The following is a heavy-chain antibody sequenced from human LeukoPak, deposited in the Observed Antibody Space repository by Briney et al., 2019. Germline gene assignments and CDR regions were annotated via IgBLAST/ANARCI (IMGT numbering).Heavy chain of an antibody. V-gene: IGHV3-9*01. CDR2: INWDSGKT. CDR3: ARGLGRRPYDY. D-gene: IGHD6-25*01. Sequence: PGRSLRLSCAASGFTFHDYGMHWVRQGPGKGLEWVSSINWDSGKTYYGDSVKGRFTISRDNAKNSLYLQMNSLRAEDTAVYYCARGLGRRPYDYWGQGTLVTVSS. CDR1: GFTFHDYG. J-gene: IGHJ4*02.